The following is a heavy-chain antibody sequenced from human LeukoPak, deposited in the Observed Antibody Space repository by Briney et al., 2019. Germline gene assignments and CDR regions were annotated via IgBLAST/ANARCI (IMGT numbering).Heavy chain of an antibody. CDR2: INHSGST. CDR3: ARLPRYCSGGSCSEAFDY. V-gene: IGHV4-34*01. J-gene: IGHJ4*02. D-gene: IGHD2-15*01. Sequence: ASETLSLTCAVYGGSFSGYYWSWIRQPPGKGLEWIGEINHSGSTNYNPSLKSRVTISVDTSKNQFSLKLSSVTAADTAVYYCARLPRYCSGGSCSEAFDYWGQGTLVTVSS. CDR1: GGSFSGYY.